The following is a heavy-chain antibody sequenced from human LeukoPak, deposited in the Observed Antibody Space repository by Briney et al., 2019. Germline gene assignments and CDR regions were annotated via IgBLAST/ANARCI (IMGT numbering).Heavy chain of an antibody. J-gene: IGHJ4*02. Sequence: SETLSLTCTVSGYSISGGYYWGWIRQPPGKGLEWIGSIYHSGSTYYNPSLKSRVTISLDTSKNQFSLKLSSVTAADTAVYYCAGSILPWTLDYWGQGTLVTVSS. D-gene: IGHD3-3*02. CDR1: GYSISGGYY. V-gene: IGHV4-38-2*02. CDR3: AGSILPWTLDY. CDR2: IYHSGST.